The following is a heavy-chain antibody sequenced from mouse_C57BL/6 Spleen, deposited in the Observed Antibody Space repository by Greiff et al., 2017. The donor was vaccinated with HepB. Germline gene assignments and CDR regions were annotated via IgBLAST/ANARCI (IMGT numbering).Heavy chain of an antibody. Sequence: EVKLVESGGGLVQPGGSMKLSCAASGFTFSDAWMDWVRQSPEKGLEWVAEIRNKANNHATYYAESVKGRFTISRDDSKSSVYLQMNSLRAEDTGIYYCTRKGDLYYFDYWGQGTTLTVSS. CDR1: GFTFSDAW. CDR3: TRKGDLYYFDY. V-gene: IGHV6-6*01. D-gene: IGHD3-3*01. CDR2: IRNKANNHAT. J-gene: IGHJ2*01.